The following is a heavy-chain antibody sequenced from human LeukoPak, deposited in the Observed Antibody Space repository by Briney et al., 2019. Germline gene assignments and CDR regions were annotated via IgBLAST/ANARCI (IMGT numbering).Heavy chain of an antibody. V-gene: IGHV3-21*01. D-gene: IGHD6-19*01. CDR3: ARGSAGAFDI. CDR2: ISSSSSYI. CDR1: GFTFSSYS. J-gene: IGHJ3*02. Sequence: PGGSLRLSCAASGFTFSSYSINWVRQAPGKGLEWVSSISSSSSYIYYADSVKGRFTISRDNAKNSLYLQMNSLRAEDTAVYYCARGSAGAFDIWGQGTMVTVSS.